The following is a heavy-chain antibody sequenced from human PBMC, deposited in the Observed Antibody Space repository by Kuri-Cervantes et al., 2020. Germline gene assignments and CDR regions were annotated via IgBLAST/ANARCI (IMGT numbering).Heavy chain of an antibody. V-gene: IGHV3-48*03. CDR3: ARGTRRNWNYVGY. J-gene: IGHJ4*02. D-gene: IGHD1-1*01. Sequence: GESLKISCAASGFTFSSYEMTWVRQAPGKGLEWVSGINNNGGTIYYADSVKCRFTISRDNAKSSLYLQMNSLRAEDTAVYYCARGTRRNWNYVGYWGQGTLVTVSS. CDR1: GFTFSSYE. CDR2: INNNGGTI.